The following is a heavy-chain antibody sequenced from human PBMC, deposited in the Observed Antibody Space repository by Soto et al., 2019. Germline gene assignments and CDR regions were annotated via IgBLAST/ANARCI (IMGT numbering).Heavy chain of an antibody. CDR2: IIPILGIA. Sequence: ASVKVSCKASGGTFSSYTISWVRQAPGQGLEWMGRIIPILGIANYAQKFQGRVTITADKPTSTAYMELSSLRSEDTAVYYCARLVEGYDILTGYSKYNWFDPWGQGTLVTVSS. CDR1: GGTFSSYT. V-gene: IGHV1-69*02. CDR3: ARLVEGYDILTGYSKYNWFDP. D-gene: IGHD3-9*01. J-gene: IGHJ5*02.